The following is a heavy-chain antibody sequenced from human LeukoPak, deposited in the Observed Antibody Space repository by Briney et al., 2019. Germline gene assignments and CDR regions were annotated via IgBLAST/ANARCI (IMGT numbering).Heavy chain of an antibody. D-gene: IGHD3-3*01. Sequence: GGSLRLSCAASGFTVSSNYMSWVRQAPGKGLEWVSVIYSGGSTYYVDSVRGRFTISRDNSKNTLYLQMNSLRAEDTAVYYCARVSGYYDFWSGYSFDYWGQGTLVTVSS. J-gene: IGHJ4*02. CDR3: ARVSGYYDFWSGYSFDY. V-gene: IGHV3-53*01. CDR2: IYSGGST. CDR1: GFTVSSNY.